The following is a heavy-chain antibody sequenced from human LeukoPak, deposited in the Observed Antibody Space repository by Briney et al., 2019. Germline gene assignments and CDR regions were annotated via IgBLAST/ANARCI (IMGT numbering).Heavy chain of an antibody. V-gene: IGHV4-59*01. CDR3: ARDGGGKSRPFDY. J-gene: IGHJ4*02. CDR1: GGSLSSYY. CDR2: IYYRGST. D-gene: IGHD4-23*01. Sequence: PSETLSLTCTVSGGSLSSYYWSWIRKPPGKGLEWIGNIYYRGSTNYNPSLKSRVTMSVDTSKNQFSLKVSSVTAADTAVYYCARDGGGKSRPFDYWGQGTPVTVSS.